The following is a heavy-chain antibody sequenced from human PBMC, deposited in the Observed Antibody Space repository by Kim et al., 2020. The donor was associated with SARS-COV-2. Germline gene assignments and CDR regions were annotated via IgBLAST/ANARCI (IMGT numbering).Heavy chain of an antibody. D-gene: IGHD3-9*01. Sequence: LKSRVTISVDKTKNQFSLKLSSVTAADTAVYYCARKLRYFDWLPKYYFDYWGQGTLVTVSS. J-gene: IGHJ4*02. V-gene: IGHV4-4*02. CDR3: ARKLRYFDWLPKYYFDY.